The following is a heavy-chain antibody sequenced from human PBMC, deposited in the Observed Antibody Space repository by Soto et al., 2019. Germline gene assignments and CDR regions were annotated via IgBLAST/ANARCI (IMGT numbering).Heavy chain of an antibody. D-gene: IGHD6-19*01. V-gene: IGHV1-18*01. J-gene: IGHJ6*02. Sequence: ASVKVSCKASGYTFTSYGISWVRQAPGQGLEWMGWISAYNGNTNYAQKLQGRVTMTTDTSTSTAYMELRSLRSDDTAVYYCARGGAVAGTSHYYYGMDVWGQGTTVTVSS. CDR2: ISAYNGNT. CDR1: GYTFTSYG. CDR3: ARGGAVAGTSHYYYGMDV.